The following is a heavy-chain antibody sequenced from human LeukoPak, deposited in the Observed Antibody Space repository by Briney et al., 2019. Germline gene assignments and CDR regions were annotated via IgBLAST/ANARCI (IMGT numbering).Heavy chain of an antibody. Sequence: GGSLRLSCAASGFIFSNYGMSWVRQAPGKGLEWVSSISFSSTHIYYADSIQGRFTISRDNAKNSLYLQMSSLRAEDTAVYYCTRDPTQYLRYGYFDYWGQGTLVTVSS. D-gene: IGHD4-11*01. J-gene: IGHJ4*02. CDR2: ISFSSTHI. V-gene: IGHV3-21*01. CDR3: TRDPTQYLRYGYFDY. CDR1: GFIFSNYG.